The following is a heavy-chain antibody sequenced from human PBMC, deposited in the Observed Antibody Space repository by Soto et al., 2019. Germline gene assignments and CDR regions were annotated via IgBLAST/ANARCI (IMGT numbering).Heavy chain of an antibody. CDR3: ARDRTYYDFWSGYIPLDY. Sequence: GGSLRLSCAASGFTFSDYYMSWIRQAPGKWLEWVSYISSSGSTIYYADSVKGRFTISRDNAKNSLYLQMNSLRAEDTAVYYCARDRTYYDFWSGYIPLDYWGQGXLVTVYS. V-gene: IGHV3-11*01. CDR2: ISSSGSTI. D-gene: IGHD3-3*01. J-gene: IGHJ4*02. CDR1: GFTFSDYY.